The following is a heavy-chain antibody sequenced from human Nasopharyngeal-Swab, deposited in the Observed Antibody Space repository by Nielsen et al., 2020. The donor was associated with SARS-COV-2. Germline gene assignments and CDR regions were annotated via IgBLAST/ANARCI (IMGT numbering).Heavy chain of an antibody. Sequence: SGTLSLTCTVHGGSITSTIHYWGWIRQPPGKGLEWLGCVSYRGSTYHNPSLKRRVTVSGDPSKNQFSLKLSSLTAADTAVYYCAGDGAYSGYDWTYWGQGTLVTVSS. V-gene: IGHV4-39*07. CDR3: AGDGAYSGYDWTY. CDR2: VSYRGST. D-gene: IGHD5-12*01. CDR1: GGSITSTIHY. J-gene: IGHJ4*02.